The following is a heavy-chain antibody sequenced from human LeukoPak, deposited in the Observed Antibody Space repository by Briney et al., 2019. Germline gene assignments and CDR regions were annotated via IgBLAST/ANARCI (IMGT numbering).Heavy chain of an antibody. CDR1: GFTFSDYY. V-gene: IGHV3-11*06. Sequence: GSLRLSCAASGFTFSDYYMSWIRQAPGKGLEWVSYISSSSSYTNYADSVKGRFTISRDNAKNSLYLQMNSLRAEDTAVYYCARGPYSSNWYVDYWGQGTLVTVAS. D-gene: IGHD6-13*01. CDR2: ISSSSSYT. J-gene: IGHJ4*02. CDR3: ARGPYSSNWYVDY.